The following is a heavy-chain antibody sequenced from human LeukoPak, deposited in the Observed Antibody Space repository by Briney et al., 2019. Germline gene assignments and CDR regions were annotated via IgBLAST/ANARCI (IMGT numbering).Heavy chain of an antibody. V-gene: IGHV3-30*18. CDR1: GFTFSSYW. CDR2: ISYDGSNK. J-gene: IGHJ3*02. CDR3: AKGGHDAFDI. Sequence: TGGSLRLSCAASGFTFSSYWMSWVRQAPGKGLEWVAVISYDGSNKYYADSVKGRFTISRDNSKNTLYLQMNSLRAEDTAVYYCAKGGHDAFDIWGQGTMVTVSS.